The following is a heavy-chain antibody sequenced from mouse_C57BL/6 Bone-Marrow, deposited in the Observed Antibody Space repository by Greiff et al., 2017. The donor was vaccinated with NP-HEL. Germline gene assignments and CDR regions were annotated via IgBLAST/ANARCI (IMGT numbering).Heavy chain of an antibody. V-gene: IGHV1-19*01. Sequence: VQLQQSGPVLVKPGASVKMSCKASGYTFTDYYMNWVKQSHGKSLEWIGVINPYNGGTSYNQKFKGKATLTVYKSSITAYMELNSLTSEDSAVYYCARAQLLYVGAMGYWGQGTSVPGSS. CDR1: GYTFTDYY. CDR3: ARAQLLYVGAMGY. CDR2: INPYNGGT. D-gene: IGHD1-1*02. J-gene: IGHJ4*01.